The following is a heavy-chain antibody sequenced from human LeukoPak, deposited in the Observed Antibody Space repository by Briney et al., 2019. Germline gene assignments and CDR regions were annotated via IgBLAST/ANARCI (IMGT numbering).Heavy chain of an antibody. Sequence: GRSLRLSCAASGFTFSNYGMHWVRQAPGKGLEWVAVISYDGSDKFYADSVKGRFTISRDNSKNTLYLQMNSLRAEDTAVYYCAKGSGWEMSYYYYYVDVWGKGTTVTISS. D-gene: IGHD1-26*01. V-gene: IGHV3-30*18. CDR3: AKGSGWEMSYYYYYVDV. J-gene: IGHJ6*03. CDR2: ISYDGSDK. CDR1: GFTFSNYG.